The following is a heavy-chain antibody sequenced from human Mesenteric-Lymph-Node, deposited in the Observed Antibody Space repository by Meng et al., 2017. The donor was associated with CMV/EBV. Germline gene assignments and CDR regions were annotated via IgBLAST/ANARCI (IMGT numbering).Heavy chain of an antibody. J-gene: IGHJ5*02. D-gene: IGHD4-11*01. CDR1: GYSISSGYY. V-gene: IGHV4-61*01. Sequence: SETLSLTCTVSGYSISSGYYWGWIRQSPGKGLEWIGYIYYSGTTKYNPSLKSRVTISVDTSKNQFSLKLSSVTAADTAVYYCARDLTTGWFDPWGQGTLVTVSS. CDR2: IYYSGTT. CDR3: ARDLTTGWFDP.